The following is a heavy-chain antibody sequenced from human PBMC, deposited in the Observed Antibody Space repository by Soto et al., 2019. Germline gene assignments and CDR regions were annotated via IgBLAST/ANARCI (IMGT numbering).Heavy chain of an antibody. CDR3: ARGNDWYQQLGYFDY. D-gene: IGHD1-1*01. CDR1: GYTFTSYG. Sequence: ASVKVSCKASGYTFTSYGISWVRQAPGQGLEWMGWISAYNGNTNYAQKLQGRVTMTTDTSTSTAYMELRSLRSDDTAVYYCARGNDWYQQLGYFDYWGQGTLVTVSS. J-gene: IGHJ4*02. CDR2: ISAYNGNT. V-gene: IGHV1-18*01.